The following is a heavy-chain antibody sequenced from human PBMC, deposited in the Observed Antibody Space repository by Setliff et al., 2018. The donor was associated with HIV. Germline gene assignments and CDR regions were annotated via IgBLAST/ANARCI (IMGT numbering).Heavy chain of an antibody. J-gene: IGHJ4*02. D-gene: IGHD6-6*01. CDR2: IGPSDSST. CDR3: ARDHIAARSVDY. V-gene: IGHV1-46*01. CDR1: GYTFTNYY. Sequence: GASVKVSCKASGYTFTNYYIHWVRQAPGQGLEWMGLIGPSDSSTTYAQNFQGRVTMSRDTSTNTVYMELSSLRSEDTAVYYCARDHIAARSVDYWGQGTLVTVSS.